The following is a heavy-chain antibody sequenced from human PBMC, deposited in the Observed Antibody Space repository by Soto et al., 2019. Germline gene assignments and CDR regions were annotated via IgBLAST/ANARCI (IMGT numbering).Heavy chain of an antibody. Sequence: SETLSLTCAVSGGSISSSNWWSWVRQPPGKGLEWIGEIYHSGSTNYNPSLKSRVTISVDKSKNQFPLKLSSVTAADTAVYYCARETTPAAAGNLVYFDYWGQGTLVTVSS. CDR3: ARETTPAAAGNLVYFDY. D-gene: IGHD6-13*01. J-gene: IGHJ4*02. V-gene: IGHV4-4*02. CDR2: IYHSGST. CDR1: GGSISSSNW.